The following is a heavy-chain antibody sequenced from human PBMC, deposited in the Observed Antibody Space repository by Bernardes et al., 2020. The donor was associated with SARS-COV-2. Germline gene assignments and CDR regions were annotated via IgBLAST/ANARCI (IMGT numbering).Heavy chain of an antibody. CDR2: ISGSGGST. Sequence: GSLRLSCAASGFTFSSYAMSWVRQAPGKGLEWVSAISGSGGSTYYADSVKGRFTISRDNSKNTLYLQMNSLRAEDTAVYYCAKVGVPAAMKRKYFQHWGQGTLVTVSS. V-gene: IGHV3-23*01. D-gene: IGHD2-2*01. CDR3: AKVGVPAAMKRKYFQH. CDR1: GFTFSSYA. J-gene: IGHJ1*01.